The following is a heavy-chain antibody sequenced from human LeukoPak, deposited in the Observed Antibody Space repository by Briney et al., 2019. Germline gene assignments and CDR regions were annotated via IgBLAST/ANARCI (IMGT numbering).Heavy chain of an antibody. CDR2: ISNSRSYI. V-gene: IGHV3-21*01. D-gene: IGHD1-14*01. Sequence: GGSLRLSCAASGFTFSDYTLNWVRQAPGKGLEWVSCISNSRSYIYYADSVKGRFTISRDNAKNSLYLQMNSLRAEDTGVYYCARGVEPLAANTLAYWGQGTLVTVSP. CDR3: ARGVEPLAANTLAY. CDR1: GFTFSDYT. J-gene: IGHJ4*02.